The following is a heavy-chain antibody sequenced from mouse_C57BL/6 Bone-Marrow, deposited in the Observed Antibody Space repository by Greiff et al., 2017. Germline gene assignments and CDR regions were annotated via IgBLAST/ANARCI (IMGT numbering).Heavy chain of an antibody. CDR1: GFTFSSYA. J-gene: IGHJ3*01. CDR2: ISDGGSYT. V-gene: IGHV5-4*03. CDR3: ARSWFAY. Sequence: EVMLVESGGGLVKPGGSLKLSCAASGFTFSSYAMSWVSQTPEKRLEWVATISDGGSYTYYPDNVKGRFTISRDNAKNNLYLQMSHLKSEDTAMYYCARSWFAYWGQGTLVTVSA.